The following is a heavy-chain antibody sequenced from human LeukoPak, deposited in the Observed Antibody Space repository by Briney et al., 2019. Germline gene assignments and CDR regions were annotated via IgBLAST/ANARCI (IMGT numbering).Heavy chain of an antibody. V-gene: IGHV1-69*13. CDR1: GGTFSSYA. Sequence: ASVKVSCKASGGTFSSYAISWVRQAPGQGLEWMGGIIPIFGTANYAQKFQGRVTITADEFTSTAYMELSSLRSEDTAVYYCARTPPGYYDSSGYLYYFDYWGQGTLVTVSS. CDR3: ARTPPGYYDSSGYLYYFDY. J-gene: IGHJ4*02. CDR2: IIPIFGTA. D-gene: IGHD3-22*01.